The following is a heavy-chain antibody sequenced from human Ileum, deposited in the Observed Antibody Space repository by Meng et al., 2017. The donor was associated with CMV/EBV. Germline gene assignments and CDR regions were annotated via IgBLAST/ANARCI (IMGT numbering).Heavy chain of an antibody. D-gene: IGHD6-6*01. Sequence: GSLSLTCTVSGGSIGSSSYFWGWIRQPPGKGLEWIGSIYYSGTTYYNPSLESRVTISVDTSKNQLSLRLTSVTAADRAIYYCARVPIHVAARPFDNWGQGTLVTVSS. CDR1: GGSIGSSSYF. V-gene: IGHV4-39*07. CDR3: ARVPIHVAARPFDN. J-gene: IGHJ4*02. CDR2: IYYSGTT.